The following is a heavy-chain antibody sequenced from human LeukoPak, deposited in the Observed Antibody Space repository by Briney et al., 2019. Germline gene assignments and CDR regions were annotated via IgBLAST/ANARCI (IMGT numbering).Heavy chain of an antibody. CDR3: APKMYYYDSSAYYPFDY. CDR2: ISSSSSTI. CDR1: GFTFSSYS. J-gene: IGHJ4*02. D-gene: IGHD3-22*01. Sequence: GGSLRLSCTASGFTFSSYSMNWVRQTPGKGLEWVSYISSSSSTIHYADSVKGRLTISRDNAKNSLYLEVNSLRAEDTAVYYCAPKMYYYDSSAYYPFDYWGQGTLVTVSS. V-gene: IGHV3-48*01.